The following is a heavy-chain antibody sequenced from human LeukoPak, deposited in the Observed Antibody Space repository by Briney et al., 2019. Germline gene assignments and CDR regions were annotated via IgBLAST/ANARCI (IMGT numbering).Heavy chain of an antibody. CDR1: GYTFTSYG. CDR3: ARLETH. V-gene: IGHV1-18*01. CDR2: INANNGNT. J-gene: IGHJ4*02. Sequence: ASVKVSCKASGYTFTSYGISWVRQAPGQGLEWMGWINANNGNTNYAQKFQGRVTMTRDTSISTAYMELSRLRSDDTAVYYCARLETHWGQGTLVTVSS. D-gene: IGHD1-1*01.